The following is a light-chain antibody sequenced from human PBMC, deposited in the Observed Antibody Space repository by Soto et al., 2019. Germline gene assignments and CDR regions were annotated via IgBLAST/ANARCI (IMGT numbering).Light chain of an antibody. Sequence: SALTQPASVSGSPGQSITISCTGTSSDVGGYNYVSWYQQHPGKAPKLIIYEVSNRPSGVPNRFFGSKSGNTASLTISGLQAEDEAEYYCTSYTSSSTLDVFGTGTKLTVL. CDR3: TSYTSSSTLDV. CDR1: SSDVGGYNY. V-gene: IGLV2-14*01. CDR2: EVS. J-gene: IGLJ1*01.